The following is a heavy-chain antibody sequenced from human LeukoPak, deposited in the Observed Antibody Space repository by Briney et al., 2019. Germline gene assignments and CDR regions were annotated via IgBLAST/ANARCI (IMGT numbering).Heavy chain of an antibody. CDR2: IVISGGSA. D-gene: IGHD5-18*01. CDR1: GITFSNAA. CDR3: AKDFTAMVRGGDY. Sequence: GGSLRLSCAASGITFSNAAIHWVRQAPGKRLEWVSGIVISGGSAFYADSVKGRFTISRDNAKNSLYLQMNSLRAEDTALYYCAKDFTAMVRGGDYWGQGTLVTVSS. J-gene: IGHJ4*02. V-gene: IGHV3-9*01.